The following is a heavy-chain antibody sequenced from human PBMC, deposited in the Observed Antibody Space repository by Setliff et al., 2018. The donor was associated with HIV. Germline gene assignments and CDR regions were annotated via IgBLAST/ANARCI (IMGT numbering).Heavy chain of an antibody. CDR1: GFTFSSYE. J-gene: IGHJ6*02. V-gene: IGHV3-48*03. CDR3: ASDYLYYNLYNGSPVYGMDV. Sequence: PGGSLRLSCADSGFTFSSYEMNWVRQAPGKGLECASDISSGGGTIYYADSVQGRFTISRDNSKNSLYLQMNSLRVEDTAVYYCASDYLYYNLYNGSPVYGMDVWGQGTTVTVSS. CDR2: ISSGGGTI. D-gene: IGHD3-3*01.